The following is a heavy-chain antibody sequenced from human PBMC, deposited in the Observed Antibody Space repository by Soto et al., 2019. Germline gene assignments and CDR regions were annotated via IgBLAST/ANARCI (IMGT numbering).Heavy chain of an antibody. V-gene: IGHV5-51*06. Sequence: GESLKISCKGSGYSFTSYWIGWVRQMPGKGLEWMGIIYPGDSDTRYSPSFQGQVTISADKSISTADLQWSRLKGSDTAMYYCARGYYDYVWGSYRYTEACDIWGQGTMVTVSS. D-gene: IGHD3-16*02. CDR1: GYSFTSYW. CDR3: ARGYYDYVWGSYRYTEACDI. CDR2: IYPGDSDT. J-gene: IGHJ3*02.